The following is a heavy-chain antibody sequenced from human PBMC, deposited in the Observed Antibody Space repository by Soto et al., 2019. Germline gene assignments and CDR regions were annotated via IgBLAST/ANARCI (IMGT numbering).Heavy chain of an antibody. CDR3: ARGGYDFWSGYYPYYYYGMDV. V-gene: IGHV3-7*05. CDR1: GFTFSSYW. J-gene: IGHJ6*02. Sequence: GGSLRLSCAASGFTFSSYWMSWVRQAPGKGLEWVANIKQDGSEKYYVDSVKGRFTISRDNAKNSLYLQMNSLRAEDTAVYYCARGGYDFWSGYYPYYYYGMDVWGQGTTVTVSS. CDR2: IKQDGSEK. D-gene: IGHD3-3*01.